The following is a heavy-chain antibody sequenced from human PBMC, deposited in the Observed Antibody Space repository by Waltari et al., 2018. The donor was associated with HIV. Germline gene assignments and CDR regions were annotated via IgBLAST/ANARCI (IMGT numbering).Heavy chain of an antibody. CDR2: MNPNTGDT. V-gene: IGHV1-8*01. CDR3: ARVRRPSGSYYLSY. D-gene: IGHD1-26*01. CDR1: GYTFTSSN. Sequence: QVHLVQSGAEVKKPEASVKVSCQASGYTFTSSNIYWVRQAPGQGLEWMGWMNPNTGDTAYAQKFQGRVTMTRNTSMSTAYMELSSLRSEDTAVYYCARVRRPSGSYYLSYWGQGTLVTVSS. J-gene: IGHJ4*02.